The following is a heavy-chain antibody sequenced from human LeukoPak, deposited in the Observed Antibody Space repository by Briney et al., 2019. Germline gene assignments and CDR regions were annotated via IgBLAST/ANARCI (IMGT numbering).Heavy chain of an antibody. J-gene: IGHJ6*02. CDR2: IYYSGTT. CDR3: ARHQLRDYYYYGMDV. D-gene: IGHD3-16*01. CDR1: GGSISSYY. V-gene: IGHV4-59*08. Sequence: SETLSLTCTASGGSISSYYWSWLRQPPGKGLEWIGYIYYSGTTNYNPSLKSRITISVDTSKNQFSLKLSSVTAADTAVYYCARHQLRDYYYYGMDVWGQGTTVTVSS.